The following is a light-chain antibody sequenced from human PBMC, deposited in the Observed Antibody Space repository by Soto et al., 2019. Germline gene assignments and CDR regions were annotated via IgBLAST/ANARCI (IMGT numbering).Light chain of an antibody. CDR2: GAS. V-gene: IGKV3-15*01. CDR1: QSVSRN. Sequence: EIVMTQSPATLSVSPGERATLSCRASQSVSRNLAWYQPKPGQAPRLLIYGASTRATGIPARFSGSGSGTEFTLTISSLQSEEFAVYYCQQYNNWLITFGQGTRLEIK. CDR3: QQYNNWLIT. J-gene: IGKJ5*01.